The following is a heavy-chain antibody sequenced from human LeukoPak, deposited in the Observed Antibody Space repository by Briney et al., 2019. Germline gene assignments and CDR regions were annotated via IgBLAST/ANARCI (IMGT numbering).Heavy chain of an antibody. CDR1: GYTFTSYG. J-gene: IGHJ4*02. D-gene: IGHD4-23*01. V-gene: IGHV1-18*01. CDR2: ISAYNGNT. Sequence: ASVNVSCKASGYTFTSYGISWVRQAPGQGLEWMGWISAYNGNTNYAQKLQGRVTMTTDTSTSTAYMELRSLRSDDTAVYYCARDDYGGNSGLFDYWGQGTLLTVSS. CDR3: ARDDYGGNSGLFDY.